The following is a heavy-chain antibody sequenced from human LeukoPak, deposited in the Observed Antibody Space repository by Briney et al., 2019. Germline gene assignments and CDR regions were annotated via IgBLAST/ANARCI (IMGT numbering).Heavy chain of an antibody. D-gene: IGHD2-2*01. CDR2: IRYDGSNE. CDR3: AKIEGKYQLANIPDS. Sequence: GGSLRLSCVASGFTFSYFGMHWVRQAPGKGLGWVAFIRYDGSNEYYAESVKGRFTISRDNSKNTLYLQMNSLRVEDTAAYYCAKIEGKYQLANIPDSWGQGTLVTVSS. J-gene: IGHJ4*02. CDR1: GFTFSYFG. V-gene: IGHV3-30*02.